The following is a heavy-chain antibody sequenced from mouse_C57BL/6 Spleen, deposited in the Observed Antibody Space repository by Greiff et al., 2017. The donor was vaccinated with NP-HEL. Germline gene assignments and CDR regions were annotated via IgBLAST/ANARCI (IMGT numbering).Heavy chain of an antibody. CDR3: ARIYYYGPRYFDV. J-gene: IGHJ1*03. CDR1: GYTFTDYY. V-gene: IGHV1-26*01. D-gene: IGHD1-1*01. CDR2: INPNNGGT. Sequence: EVKLQQSGPELVKPGASVKISCKASGYTFTDYYMNWVKQSHGKSLEWIGDINPNNGGTSYNQKFKGKATLPVDKSSSTAYMELRSLTSEDSAVYYCARIYYYGPRYFDVWGTGTTVTVSS.